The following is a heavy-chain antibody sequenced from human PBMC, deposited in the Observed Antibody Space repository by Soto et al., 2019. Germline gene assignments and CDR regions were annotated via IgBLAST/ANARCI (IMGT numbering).Heavy chain of an antibody. CDR3: ARSRVAYYDFWSGYYTKYYYYGMDV. CDR1: GYTFTGYY. CDR2: INPNSGGT. D-gene: IGHD3-3*01. J-gene: IGHJ6*02. Sequence: ASVKVSCKASGYTFTGYYMHWVRQAPGQGLEWKGWINPNSGGTNYAQKFHGWVTMTRDTSISTAYMELSRLRSDDTAVYYCARSRVAYYDFWSGYYTKYYYYGMDVWGQGTTVTVSS. V-gene: IGHV1-2*04.